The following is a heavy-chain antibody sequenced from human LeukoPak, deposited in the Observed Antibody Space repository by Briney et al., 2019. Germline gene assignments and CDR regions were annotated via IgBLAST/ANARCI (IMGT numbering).Heavy chain of an antibody. CDR2: IIPIFGTA. CDR1: GGTFSSYA. D-gene: IGHD3-3*01. V-gene: IGHV1-69*05. J-gene: IGHJ4*02. CDR3: ARWSDGFLEWLLYRDYFDY. Sequence: GASVKVSCKASGGTFSSYAISWVRQAPGQGLEWMGGIIPIFGTANYAQKFQGRVTITTDESTSTAYMELSSLRSEDTAVYYCARWSDGFLEWLLYRDYFDYWGQGTLVTVSS.